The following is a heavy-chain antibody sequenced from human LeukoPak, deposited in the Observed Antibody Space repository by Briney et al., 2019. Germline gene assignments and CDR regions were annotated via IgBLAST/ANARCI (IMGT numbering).Heavy chain of an antibody. J-gene: IGHJ4*02. CDR2: ITPNSGDT. CDR3: ARDYCSSTSCLFDY. CDR1: GYTFTGYH. Sequence: VASVKVSCKASGYTFTGYHMHWVRLAPGQGLEWMGRITPNSGDTNYAQKFQGRVTMIRDTSISTAYMELSRPRSDDTAVYYCARDYCSSTSCLFDYWGQGTLVTVSS. V-gene: IGHV1-2*06. D-gene: IGHD2-2*01.